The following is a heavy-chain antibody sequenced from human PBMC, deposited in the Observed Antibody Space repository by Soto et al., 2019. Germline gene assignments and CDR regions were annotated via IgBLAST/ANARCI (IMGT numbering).Heavy chain of an antibody. Sequence: QVQLQESGPGLVKPSETLSLTCTVSGGSISSYYWSWIRPPPGKGLEWIGYIYSSGTTNYNPSLTIRVTTSVDTVKNQLSLKRCSVTAADTAVYYCARHYGYSFDYWGQGTLVTVSS. D-gene: IGHD4-17*01. CDR1: GGSISSYY. CDR3: ARHYGYSFDY. V-gene: IGHV4-59*08. CDR2: IYSSGTT. J-gene: IGHJ4*02.